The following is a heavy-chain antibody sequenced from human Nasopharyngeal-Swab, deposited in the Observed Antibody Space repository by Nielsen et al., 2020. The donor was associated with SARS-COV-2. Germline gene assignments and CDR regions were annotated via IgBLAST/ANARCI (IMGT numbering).Heavy chain of an antibody. CDR3: ARDPSSSWLYDAFDI. CDR2: ISYDGSNK. D-gene: IGHD6-13*01. CDR1: GFTFSSYA. Sequence: GGSLRLSCAASGFTFSSYAMHWVRQAPGKGLEWVAVISYDGSNKYYADSVKGRFTISRDNSKNTLYLQMNSLRAEGTAVYYCARDPSSSWLYDAFDIWGQGTMVTVSS. V-gene: IGHV3-30-3*01. J-gene: IGHJ3*02.